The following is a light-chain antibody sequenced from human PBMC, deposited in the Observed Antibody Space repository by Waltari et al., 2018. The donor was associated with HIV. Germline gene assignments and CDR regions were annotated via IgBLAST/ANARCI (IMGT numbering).Light chain of an antibody. Sequence: QSALTQPASVSGSPGQSIPISFTCTNSAVGGSNLVPWYQQHPGKAPKLMIYEVSKRPSCVSNRFSGSKSCNTASLTISGLQAEDEADYYCCSYADSNTWVFGGGTKLTVL. V-gene: IGLV2-23*02. CDR2: EVS. CDR3: CSYADSNTWV. CDR1: NSAVGGSNL. J-gene: IGLJ3*02.